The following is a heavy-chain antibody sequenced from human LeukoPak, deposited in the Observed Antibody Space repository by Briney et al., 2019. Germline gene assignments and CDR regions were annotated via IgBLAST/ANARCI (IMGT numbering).Heavy chain of an antibody. CDR2: ISGSGGST. D-gene: IGHD3-3*01. J-gene: IGHJ4*02. CDR3: ASNKRTYYDFWSGYYNDY. CDR1: GFTFSSYA. V-gene: IGHV3-23*01. Sequence: GGSLRLSCAASGFTFSSYAMSWVRQAPGKGLEWVSAISGSGGSTYYADSVKGRFTISRDNSKNTLYLQMNSLRAEETAVYYCASNKRTYYDFWSGYYNDYWGQGTLVTVSS.